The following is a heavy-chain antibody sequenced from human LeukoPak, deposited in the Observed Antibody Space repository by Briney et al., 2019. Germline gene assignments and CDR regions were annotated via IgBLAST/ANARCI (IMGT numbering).Heavy chain of an antibody. D-gene: IGHD2-15*01. J-gene: IGHJ4*02. Sequence: PGTSLRLSCAASGFTFSSHGIHWVRQAPGKGLEWVAVVSSDGGTTYYADSVKSRFTISRDNSKNTLYLQMNSLRGEDTAIYYCTKESATGSRYSFDYWGQGTLVTVSS. CDR3: TKESATGSRYSFDY. CDR2: VSSDGGTT. V-gene: IGHV3-30*18. CDR1: GFTFSSHG.